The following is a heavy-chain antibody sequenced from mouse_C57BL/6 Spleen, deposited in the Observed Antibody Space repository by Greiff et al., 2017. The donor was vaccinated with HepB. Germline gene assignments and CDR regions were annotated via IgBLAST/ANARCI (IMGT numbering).Heavy chain of an antibody. D-gene: IGHD2-4*01. V-gene: IGHV5-16*01. J-gene: IGHJ1*03. CDR1: GFTFSDYY. Sequence: EVQRVESEGGLVQPGRSMKLSCTASGFTFSDYYMAWVRQVPEKGLEWVANINYDGSSTYYLDSLKSRFIISRDNAKNILYLQMSSLKSEDTATYYCARDLGYDYDWYFDVWGTGTTVTVSS. CDR2: INYDGSST. CDR3: ARDLGYDYDWYFDV.